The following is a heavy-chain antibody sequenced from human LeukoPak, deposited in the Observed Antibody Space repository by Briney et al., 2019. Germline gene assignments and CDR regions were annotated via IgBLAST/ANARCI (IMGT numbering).Heavy chain of an antibody. V-gene: IGHV3-20*04. D-gene: IGHD4-23*01. J-gene: IGHJ6*03. CDR3: ARVAVVTQYYYYYYYMDV. CDR1: GFTFDDYG. Sequence: GGSLRLSCAASGFTFDDYGMSWVRQAPGKGLEWVSGINWNGGSTGYADSVKGRFTISRDNAKNSLYLQMNSLRAEDTALYYCARVAVVTQYYYYYYYMDVWGKGTTVTVSS. CDR2: INWNGGST.